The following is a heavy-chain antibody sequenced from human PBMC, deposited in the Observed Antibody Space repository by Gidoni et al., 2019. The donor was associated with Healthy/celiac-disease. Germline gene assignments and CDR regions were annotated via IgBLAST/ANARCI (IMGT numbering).Heavy chain of an antibody. CDR3: ARGAAAGTSGLDY. Sequence: QVQLVQSGAEVKKPGASVTVSCKASGYTFTSYYMHWVQQAPGQGLEWMGIINPSGGSTSYAQKFQGRVTMTRDTSTSTVDMELSSLRSEDTAVYYCARGAAAGTSGLDYWGQGTLVTVSS. CDR2: INPSGGST. CDR1: GYTFTSYY. D-gene: IGHD6-13*01. V-gene: IGHV1-46*01. J-gene: IGHJ4*02.